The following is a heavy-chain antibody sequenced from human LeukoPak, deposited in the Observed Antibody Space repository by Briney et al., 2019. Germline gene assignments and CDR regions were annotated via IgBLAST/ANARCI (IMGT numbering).Heavy chain of an antibody. Sequence: PGGSLRLSCAASGFTFSSYAMSWVRQAPGKGLEWVSAISGSGGSTYYADSVKGRFTISRDNSKNTLYLQMNSLRAEDTAVYYCAKDQKHDYAWGDPFDYWGQGTLVTVSS. D-gene: IGHD3-16*01. CDR3: AKDQKHDYAWGDPFDY. V-gene: IGHV3-23*01. CDR2: ISGSGGST. J-gene: IGHJ4*02. CDR1: GFTFSSYA.